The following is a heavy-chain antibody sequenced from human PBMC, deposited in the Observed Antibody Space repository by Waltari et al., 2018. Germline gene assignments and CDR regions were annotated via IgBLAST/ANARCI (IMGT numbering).Heavy chain of an antibody. D-gene: IGHD3-10*01. J-gene: IGHJ4*02. CDR1: GGSISNYY. Sequence: HVQLLESGPGLVKPSETLSLTCTVSGGSISNYYWSRIRQPPEKGLEWIGNIYYSGRTNYNPSLNSRVAISVDTSVNPCSLKLTSVTAADTAVYYCARVEGPYGSGNYCNVGWTDNWGQGTLVTVSS. CDR2: IYYSGRT. V-gene: IGHV4-59*01. CDR3: ARVEGPYGSGNYCNVGWTDN.